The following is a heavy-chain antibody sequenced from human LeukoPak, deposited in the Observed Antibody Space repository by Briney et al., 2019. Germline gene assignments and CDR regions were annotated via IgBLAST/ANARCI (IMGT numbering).Heavy chain of an antibody. Sequence: GGSLRLSCAASGFTFSRYWMHWVRQAPGKGLVWVSRMNEDGRITDYADSVKGRFTISRDNAKSTLYLQMNSLTVEDTAVYFCASDVTGRADLWGQGTLVTVSS. J-gene: IGHJ4*02. V-gene: IGHV3-74*01. D-gene: IGHD2-8*02. CDR3: ASDVTGRADL. CDR2: MNEDGRIT. CDR1: GFTFSRYW.